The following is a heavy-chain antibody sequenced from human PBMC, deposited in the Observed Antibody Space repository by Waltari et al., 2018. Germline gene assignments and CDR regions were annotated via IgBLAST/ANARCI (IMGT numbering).Heavy chain of an antibody. V-gene: IGHV4-39*01. CDR3: ATYIGASVGTAAFDV. CDR1: GVPITSNRHS. Sequence: QLQLQESGPRLVRPSETLSLTRRASGVPITSNRHSWAWIRQSPGQVLEWIGTVSYIGTTYSSPSLKSRVSVSRDTSKNQVSLILGSVTAADMAVYYCATYIGASVGTAAFDVWGQGTMVTVSS. CDR2: VSYIGTT. J-gene: IGHJ3*01. D-gene: IGHD5-12*01.